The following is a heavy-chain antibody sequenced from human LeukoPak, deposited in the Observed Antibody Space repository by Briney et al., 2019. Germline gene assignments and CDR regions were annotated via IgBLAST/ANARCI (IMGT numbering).Heavy chain of an antibody. CDR1: GFSLSTSGVG. V-gene: IGHV2-5*02. CDR2: IYWDDDK. Sequence: SGPTLVKPTQTLTLTCTFSGFSLSTSGVGVGWIRQPPGKALEWLALIYWDDDKRYSPSLKSRLTITKDTSKNQVVLTMTNMDPVDTPKYSCAHGEYSGVFDIGGKGTMVTSSS. D-gene: IGHD5-18*01. CDR3: AHGEYSGVFDI. J-gene: IGHJ3*02.